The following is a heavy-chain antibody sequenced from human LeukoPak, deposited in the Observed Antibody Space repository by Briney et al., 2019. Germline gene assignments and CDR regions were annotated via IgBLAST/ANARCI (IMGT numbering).Heavy chain of an antibody. J-gene: IGHJ4*02. CDR1: GYTFTSYG. CDR3: ARELSDSVAGAIFDY. V-gene: IGHV1-18*01. D-gene: IGHD6-19*01. CDR2: ISAYNGNT. Sequence: GPSVKVSCKASGYTFTSYGISWVRQAPGQGLEWMGWISAYNGNTNYAQKLQGRVTMTTDTSTSTAYMELRSLRSDDTAVYYCARELSDSVAGAIFDYWGQGTLVTVSS.